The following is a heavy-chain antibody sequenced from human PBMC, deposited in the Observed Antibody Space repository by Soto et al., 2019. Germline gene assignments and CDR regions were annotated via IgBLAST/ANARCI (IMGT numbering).Heavy chain of an antibody. Sequence: PSETLSLTCAVYGGSFSGYYWTWIRQPPGKGLEWNGEINHSGTTNYNPSLKRRVTITTDTPKNQFSLDLSSVTAADTAVYYCARTRMYSSSWYFLDYWGQGTPVT. D-gene: IGHD6-13*01. CDR3: ARTRMYSSSWYFLDY. J-gene: IGHJ4*02. CDR2: INHSGTT. CDR1: GGSFSGYY. V-gene: IGHV4-34*01.